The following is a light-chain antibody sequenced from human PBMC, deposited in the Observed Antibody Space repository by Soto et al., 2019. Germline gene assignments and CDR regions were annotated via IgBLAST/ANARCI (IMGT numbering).Light chain of an antibody. J-gene: IGLJ2*01. CDR3: SSYTRSSTVI. Sequence: QSALTQPASRSGSPGQSITISCTGTSSDVGGYNYVSWYQQYPGKAPKLMIYDVDNRPSGVSNRFSGSKSGKTASLTISGLQAEDEADYYCSSYTRSSTVIFGGGTQVTVL. CDR2: DVD. V-gene: IGLV2-14*03. CDR1: SSDVGGYNY.